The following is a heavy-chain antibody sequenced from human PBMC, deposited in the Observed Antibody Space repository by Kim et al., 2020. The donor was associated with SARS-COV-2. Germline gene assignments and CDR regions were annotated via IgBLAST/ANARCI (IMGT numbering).Heavy chain of an antibody. J-gene: IGHJ4*02. V-gene: IGHV3-30-3*01. Sequence: GGSLRLSCAASGFTFSSYAMHWVRQAPGKGLEWVAVISYDGSNKYYADSVKGRFTISRDNSKNTLYLQMNSLRAEDTAVYYCARDGRAIFGVVCFDYWGQGTLVTVSS. CDR2: ISYDGSNK. CDR3: ARDGRAIFGVVCFDY. D-gene: IGHD3-3*01. CDR1: GFTFSSYA.